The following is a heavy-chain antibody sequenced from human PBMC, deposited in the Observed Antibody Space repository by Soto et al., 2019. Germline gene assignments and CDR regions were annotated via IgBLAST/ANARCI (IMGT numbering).Heavy chain of an antibody. CDR1: GFTFSSYA. J-gene: IGHJ4*02. CDR2: SSGSGSIT. D-gene: IGHD6-13*01. Sequence: EVQLLESGGGLVQPGGSLRLSCAASGFTFSSYAMSWVRQAPGKGLEWVSASSGSGSITYYADSVKGRFTISRNNSQNTLYLQMTSLRTEDTAVYYCAKDLTPPPLKASAGKNYWGQGTLVTVSS. CDR3: AKDLTPPPLKASAGKNY. V-gene: IGHV3-23*01.